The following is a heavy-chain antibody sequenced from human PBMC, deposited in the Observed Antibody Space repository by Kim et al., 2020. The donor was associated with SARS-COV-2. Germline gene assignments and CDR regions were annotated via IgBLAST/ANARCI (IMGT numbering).Heavy chain of an antibody. V-gene: IGHV1-3*01. CDR3: ARDTIAAAGNWFDP. J-gene: IGHJ5*02. D-gene: IGHD6-13*01. Sequence: SQKFTGRVTIARDTSASTTYMDLSSLRSEETAVYYCARDTIAAAGNWFDPWGQGTLVTVSS.